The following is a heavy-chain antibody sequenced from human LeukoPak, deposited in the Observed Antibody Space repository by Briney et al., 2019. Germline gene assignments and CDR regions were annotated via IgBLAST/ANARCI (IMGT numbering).Heavy chain of an antibody. CDR2: INPNSGGT. CDR3: ARWVIVGATTSRDY. CDR1: GYTFTGYY. Sequence: ASVKVSCKSSGYTFTGYYMHWVRQAPGQGLEWMGWINPNSGGTNYAQKFQGRVTMTRDTSIGTAYMELSRLRSDDTAVYYCARWVIVGATTSRDYWGQGTLVTVSS. V-gene: IGHV1-2*02. D-gene: IGHD1-26*01. J-gene: IGHJ4*02.